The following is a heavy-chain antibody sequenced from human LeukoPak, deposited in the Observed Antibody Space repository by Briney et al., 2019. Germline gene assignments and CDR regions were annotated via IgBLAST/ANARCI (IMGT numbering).Heavy chain of an antibody. CDR2: IIPIFGTA. CDR3: AKELYSSGWPRWLFDY. D-gene: IGHD6-19*01. V-gene: IGHV1-69*13. CDR1: GGTFSSYA. Sequence: SVKVSCKASGGTFSSYAISWVRQAPGQGLEWMGGIIPIFGTANYAQKFQGRVTITADESTSTAYMELSSLRSEDTAVYYCAKELYSSGWPRWLFDYWGQGTLVTVSS. J-gene: IGHJ4*02.